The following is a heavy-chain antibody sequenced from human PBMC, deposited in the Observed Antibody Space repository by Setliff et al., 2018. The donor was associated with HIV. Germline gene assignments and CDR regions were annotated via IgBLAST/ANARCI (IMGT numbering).Heavy chain of an antibody. CDR1: GYPILEAYY. J-gene: IGHJ6*03. V-gene: IGHV4-38-2*01. CDR2: IFRGVTT. Sequence: SLTCAVSGYPILEAYYWLWIRQSPTKGLEYIGIIFRGVTTYYNPSLRSRVALSMDTSKNQFSLRLSSVTAADTAIYYCARADSRRGAGYQYMDVWGKGTTVTVSS. D-gene: IGHD4-4*01. CDR3: ARADSRRGAGYQYMDV.